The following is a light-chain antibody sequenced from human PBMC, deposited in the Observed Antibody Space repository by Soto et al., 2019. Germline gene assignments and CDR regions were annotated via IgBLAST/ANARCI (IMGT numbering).Light chain of an antibody. CDR3: QQYDNLPRT. Sequence: DIHMTQSPSSLSASVGDRVTITCQASQDISNYLNWYQQKPGKAPKLLIYDASNLETGVPSRFSGSGSGTDFTFTISSLQPGDIATYYCQQYDNLPRTFGPGTKVDIK. V-gene: IGKV1-33*01. CDR2: DAS. J-gene: IGKJ3*01. CDR1: QDISNY.